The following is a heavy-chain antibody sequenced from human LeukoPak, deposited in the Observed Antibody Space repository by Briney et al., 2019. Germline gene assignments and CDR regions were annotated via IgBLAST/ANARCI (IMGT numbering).Heavy chain of an antibody. CDR2: IYYSGST. V-gene: IGHV4-39*01. Sequence: SETLSLTCTVSGGSISSSSYYWGWIRQPPGKGLEWIGSIYYSGSTYYNPSLKSRVTISVDTSKNQFSLKLSSVTAADTAVYYCARHPALIAAAGPDYWGQGTLVTVSS. D-gene: IGHD6-13*01. CDR1: GGSISSSSYY. J-gene: IGHJ4*02. CDR3: ARHPALIAAAGPDY.